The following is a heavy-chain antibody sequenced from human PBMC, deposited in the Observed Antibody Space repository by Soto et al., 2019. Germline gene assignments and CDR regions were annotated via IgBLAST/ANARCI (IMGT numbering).Heavy chain of an antibody. D-gene: IGHD6-19*01. Sequence: PGESLKISCKGSGYSFTSSWISCERQMPGKGLEWMGRIDPSDSYTNYSPSFQGHVTISADKSISTAYLQWSSLKASDTAMYYCARHSSIAVAAFDIWGQGTVVTVSS. J-gene: IGHJ3*02. V-gene: IGHV5-10-1*01. CDR3: ARHSSIAVAAFDI. CDR1: GYSFTSSW. CDR2: IDPSDSYT.